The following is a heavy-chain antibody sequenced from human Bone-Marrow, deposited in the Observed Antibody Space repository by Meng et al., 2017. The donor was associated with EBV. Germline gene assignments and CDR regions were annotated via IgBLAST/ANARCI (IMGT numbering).Heavy chain of an antibody. CDR3: ASLAAAGPPFDY. D-gene: IGHD6-13*01. CDR2: IYHSGST. J-gene: IGHJ4*02. Sequence: LRGSCPVRVKRSGTRSLTCAVSGGSISSSNWWSWVRHRPGKGLEWIGEIYHSGSTYYKPSLKSRVTISVDKSKKQFSLKLSSVTAAETAVYYCASLAAAGPPFDYWGQGTLVTVSS. CDR1: GGSISSSNW. V-gene: IGHV4-4*02.